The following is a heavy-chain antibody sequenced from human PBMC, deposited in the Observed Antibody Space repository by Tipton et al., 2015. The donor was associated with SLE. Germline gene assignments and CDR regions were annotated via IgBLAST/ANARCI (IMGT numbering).Heavy chain of an antibody. D-gene: IGHD6-19*01. CDR2: ISSSSSTI. CDR1: GFTFSSYS. J-gene: IGHJ4*02. CDR3: ARDSPGHSSGWYHYFDY. V-gene: IGHV3-48*01. Sequence: SLRLSCAASGFTFSSYSMNWVRQAPGKGLEWVSYISSSSSTIYYADSVKGRFTISRDNAKNPLYLQMNSLRAEDTAVYYCARDSPGHSSGWYHYFDYWGQGTLVTVSS.